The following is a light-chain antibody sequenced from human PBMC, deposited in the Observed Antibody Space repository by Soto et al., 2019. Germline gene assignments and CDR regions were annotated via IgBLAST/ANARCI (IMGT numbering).Light chain of an antibody. CDR2: EVT. Sequence: QSALTQPASVSGSPGQSITISCTGTSGDIGSYNRVSWYQQHPGKAPKLIIYEVTDRPSGASNRFSGSKSGNTASLAITGLQAEDEADYYCQTYDSSLSGWVFGGGTKLTVL. CDR1: SGDIGSYNR. J-gene: IGLJ3*02. CDR3: QTYDSSLSGWV. V-gene: IGLV2-14*01.